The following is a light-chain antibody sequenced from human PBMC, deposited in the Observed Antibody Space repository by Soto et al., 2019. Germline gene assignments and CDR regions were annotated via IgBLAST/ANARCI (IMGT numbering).Light chain of an antibody. CDR1: HSVSSN. CDR2: GAS. V-gene: IGKV3-15*01. J-gene: IGKJ5*01. Sequence: ILMTQSPAALSGSPGERATLSCRASHSVSSNLAWYQKKPGQAPRLVIYGASTRTTGIPARFNGSGSGTEFTLTIGSLQSEDFAVYYCQQYNSSPSFGQGTRLEIK. CDR3: QQYNSSPS.